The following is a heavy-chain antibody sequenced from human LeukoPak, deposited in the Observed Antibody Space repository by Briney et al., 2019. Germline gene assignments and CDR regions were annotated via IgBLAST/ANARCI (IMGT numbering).Heavy chain of an antibody. CDR2: TYYRSKWYD. Sequence: PSQTLSLTCAISGDSVSSNSAAWNWIRQSPSRGLEWLGRTYYRSKWYDDYAVSVKSRITFNPDTSKNQISLRLNSVTAEDTAVYYCAREYSSNWDFDYWGQGTLVTVSS. J-gene: IGHJ4*02. CDR1: GDSVSSNSAA. CDR3: AREYSSNWDFDY. D-gene: IGHD6-13*01. V-gene: IGHV6-1*01.